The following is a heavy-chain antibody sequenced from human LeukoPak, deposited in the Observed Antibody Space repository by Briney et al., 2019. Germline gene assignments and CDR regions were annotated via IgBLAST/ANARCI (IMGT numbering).Heavy chain of an antibody. CDR3: ARGRGVAAADTEDFDC. CDR2: IKYSGST. J-gene: IGHJ4*02. CDR1: GGSFNAYY. Sequence: SETLSLTCGVYGGSFNAYYWSWIRQPPGKGLEWIGEIKYSGSTNHNPSLKSRVTMSVDTSKNQFSLKLSSVTAADTAVYYCARGRGVAAADTEDFDCWGQGTLVTVSS. V-gene: IGHV4-34*01. D-gene: IGHD6-13*01.